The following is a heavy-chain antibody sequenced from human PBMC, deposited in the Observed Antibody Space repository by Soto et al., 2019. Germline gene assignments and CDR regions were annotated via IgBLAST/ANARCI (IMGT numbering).Heavy chain of an antibody. D-gene: IGHD6-13*01. V-gene: IGHV3-23*01. CDR3: ASPRGSSWYSPFDY. CDR2: ISGSGGST. J-gene: IGHJ4*02. Sequence: GGSLRLSCAASGFTFSSYAMSWVRQAPGKGLEWVSAISGSGGSTYYADSVNGRFTISRDNSKNTLYLQMNSLRAEDTAVYYCASPRGSSWYSPFDYWGQGTLVTVSS. CDR1: GFTFSSYA.